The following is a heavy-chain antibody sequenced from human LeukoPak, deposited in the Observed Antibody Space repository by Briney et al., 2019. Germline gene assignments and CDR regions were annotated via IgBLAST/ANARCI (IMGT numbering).Heavy chain of an antibody. V-gene: IGHV4-34*01. D-gene: IGHD3-22*01. CDR3: ARSWLDDSSGYYHDY. CDR1: GGSFSGYY. CDR2: INHSGST. J-gene: IGHJ4*02. Sequence: SETLSLTCAVYGGSFSGYYWSWIRQPPGKGLEWIGEINHSGSTNYNPSLKSRVTISVDTSKNQSSLKLSSVTAADTAVYYCARSWLDDSSGYYHDYWGQGTLVTVSS.